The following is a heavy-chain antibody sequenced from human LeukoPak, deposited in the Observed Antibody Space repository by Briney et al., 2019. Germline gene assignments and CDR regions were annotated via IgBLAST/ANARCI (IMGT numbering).Heavy chain of an antibody. V-gene: IGHV3-21*01. CDR2: ISSSSTYI. Sequence: PGGSLRLSCAASGITFSTYSMNWVRQAPGKGLEWVSSISSSSTYIYYADSVEGRFTISRDNAKNSLYLQMNSLRAEDTAVYYCARDARDSSGFYHYYFDYWGQGTLVTVSS. D-gene: IGHD3-22*01. CDR3: ARDARDSSGFYHYYFDY. CDR1: GITFSTYS. J-gene: IGHJ4*02.